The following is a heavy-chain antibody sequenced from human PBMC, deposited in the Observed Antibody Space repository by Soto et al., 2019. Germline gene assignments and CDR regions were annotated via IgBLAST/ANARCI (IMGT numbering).Heavy chain of an antibody. CDR3: VRGYPEVDFDF. CDR2: IRSDGNKR. Sequence: PGGSLRLSCEASGFMFSNYGLHWVRQAPGKGLEWVGGIRSDGNKRLYGDSVRGRFIISRDNAKNTVYLQMNTLRVDDTGLYYCVRGYPEVDFDFWGQGTLGTVSS. V-gene: IGHV3-33*01. D-gene: IGHD2-2*01. J-gene: IGHJ4*02. CDR1: GFMFSNYG.